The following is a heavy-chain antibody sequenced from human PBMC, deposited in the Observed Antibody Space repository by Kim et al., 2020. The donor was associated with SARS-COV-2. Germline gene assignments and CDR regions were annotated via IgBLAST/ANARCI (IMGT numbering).Heavy chain of an antibody. CDR2: ITSSGDTT. CDR1: GFTFNTYN. CDR3: AKAGGGWNFIDY. V-gene: IGHV3-23*01. D-gene: IGHD1-7*01. J-gene: IGHJ4*02. Sequence: GGSLRLSCAATGFTFNTYNMRWVRQAPGKGLEWLSTITSSGDTTYYADSVKGRFTISRDNARNTVYLQMSSLRAEDTATYYCAKAGGGWNFIDYWGQGTLVTVSS.